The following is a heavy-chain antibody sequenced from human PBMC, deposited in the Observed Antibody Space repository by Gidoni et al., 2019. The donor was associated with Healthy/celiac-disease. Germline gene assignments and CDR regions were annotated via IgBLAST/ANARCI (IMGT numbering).Heavy chain of an antibody. J-gene: IGHJ3*02. CDR2: IWYDGSNK. D-gene: IGHD6-13*01. Sequence: AASGFTFSSYGMQWVRQAPGKGLEWVAVIWYDGSNKYYADPVKGRFTISRDNSKNTLYLQMNSLRAEDTAVYYCARDSIAAAVLRGDDAFDIWGQGTMVTVSS. CDR1: GFTFSSYG. V-gene: IGHV3-33*01. CDR3: ARDSIAAAVLRGDDAFDI.